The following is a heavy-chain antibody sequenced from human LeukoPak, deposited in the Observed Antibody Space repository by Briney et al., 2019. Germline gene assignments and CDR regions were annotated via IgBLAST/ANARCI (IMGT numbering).Heavy chain of an antibody. V-gene: IGHV4-4*07. D-gene: IGHD6-6*01. CDR3: ARDRGRQLVQGYYYYMDV. CDR2: IYTSGST. J-gene: IGHJ6*03. Sequence: PSETLSLTCAVSGGSFSGYYWSWIRQPAGKGLEWIGRIYTSGSTNYNPSLKSRVTISVDTSKNQFSLRLSSVTAAGTAVYYCARDRGRQLVQGYYYYMDVWGKGTTVTVSS. CDR1: GGSFSGYY.